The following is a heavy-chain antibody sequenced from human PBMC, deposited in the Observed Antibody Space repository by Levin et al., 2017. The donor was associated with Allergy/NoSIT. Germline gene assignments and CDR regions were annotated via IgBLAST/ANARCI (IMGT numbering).Heavy chain of an antibody. J-gene: IGHJ4*02. CDR3: ARGRIVSSWVLRPFDY. V-gene: IGHV3-21*01. D-gene: IGHD6-13*01. CDR1: GFTFSSYS. Sequence: PGGSLRLSCAASGFTFSSYSMNWVRQAPGKGLEWVSSISSSSSYIYYADSVKGRFTISRDNAKNSLYLQMNSLRAEDTAVYYCARGRIVSSWVLRPFDYWGQGTLVTVSS. CDR2: ISSSSSYI.